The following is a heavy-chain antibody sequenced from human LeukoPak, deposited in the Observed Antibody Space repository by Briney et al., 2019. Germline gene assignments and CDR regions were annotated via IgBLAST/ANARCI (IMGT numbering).Heavy chain of an antibody. CDR1: GFTFSDYY. CDR3: ARSVWFGASNNWFDP. Sequence: PGGSLRLSCAASGFTFSDYYMSWIRQAPGKGLEWVSYMSTSDSPIYYTDSVKGRFTISRDNAKNSLYLQMNSLRAEDTALYYCARSVWFGASNNWFDPWGQGTLVTVSS. J-gene: IGHJ5*02. D-gene: IGHD3-10*01. CDR2: MSTSDSPI. V-gene: IGHV3-11*01.